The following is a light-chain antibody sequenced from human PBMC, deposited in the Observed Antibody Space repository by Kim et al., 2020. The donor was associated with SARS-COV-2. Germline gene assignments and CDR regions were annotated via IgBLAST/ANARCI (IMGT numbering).Light chain of an antibody. J-gene: IGKJ1*01. CDR1: QSVTSN. V-gene: IGKV3-15*01. CDR2: GAS. Sequence: EIMMTQSPATLSVSPGERATLSCRASQSVTSNLAWYQQKPGQAPRLLIYGASTRATGIPARFSGSGSGTEFTLTISSLQSEDFAVYYCKQYNDWWTFGQGTKVDIK. CDR3: KQYNDWWT.